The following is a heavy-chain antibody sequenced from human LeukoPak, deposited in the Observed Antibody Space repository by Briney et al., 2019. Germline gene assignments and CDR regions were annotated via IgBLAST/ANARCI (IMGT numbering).Heavy chain of an antibody. J-gene: IGHJ6*03. Sequence: GGSLRLSCAASGFTIGDYAMHWVRQAPGTGLEWVCLISRDGGSTYYADPVKGRFTISRDNSKNSLYLQMNSLRTEDTALYYCAKDTRFGLLYCYYRDVWGKGTTVTVSS. CDR2: ISRDGGST. CDR3: AKDTRFGLLYCYYRDV. D-gene: IGHD3-10*01. V-gene: IGHV3-43*02. CDR1: GFTIGDYA.